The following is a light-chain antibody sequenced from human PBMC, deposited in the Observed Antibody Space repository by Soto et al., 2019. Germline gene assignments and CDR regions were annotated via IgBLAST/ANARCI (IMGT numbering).Light chain of an antibody. Sequence: QSVLTQPPSVSGALGQRVTISCTGSSSNIGAGYDVHWYQQLPGTAPKILIYGNSNRPSGVPDRFSGSKSGTSASLAITVLHAEDEADYYCQSYDSSRGVVFGGGTKLTVL. CDR3: QSYDSSRGVV. J-gene: IGLJ2*01. CDR2: GNS. V-gene: IGLV1-40*01. CDR1: SSNIGAGYD.